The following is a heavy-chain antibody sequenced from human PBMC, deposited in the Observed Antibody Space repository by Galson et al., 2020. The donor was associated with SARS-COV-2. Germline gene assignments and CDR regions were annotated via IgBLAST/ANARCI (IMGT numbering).Heavy chain of an antibody. V-gene: IGHV3-30*03. D-gene: IGHD3-10*01. CDR3: ADTPNLRANHYYGSGSYYPASNY. J-gene: IGHJ4*02. CDR1: GFTFSRYG. Sequence: QLGESLKIPCAASGFTFSRYGMHRVRQAPGQGPEWVAVLSYDGSNKYYADSVKGRFTIPRDNSKNTLYLQMNSLRAEDTAVYYCADTPNLRANHYYGSGSYYPASNYWGQGTLVTVSS. CDR2: LSYDGSNK.